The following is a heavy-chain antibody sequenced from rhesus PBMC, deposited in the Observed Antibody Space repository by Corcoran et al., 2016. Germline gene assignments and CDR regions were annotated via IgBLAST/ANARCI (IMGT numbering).Heavy chain of an antibody. V-gene: IGHV4-73*01. Sequence: QVKLQQWGEGLVTPSETLSLTFAVSGGSLSGYYYWSWIRQPPGKGLEWIGYIYGNRASTNYNPALKNRVTTSQDTSKNPFSLKLSSGTAADTAVYYWSRLVAAAGTFDYWGQGVLVTVSS. CDR1: GGSLSGYYY. D-gene: IGHD6-31*01. CDR3: SRLVAAAGTFDY. J-gene: IGHJ4*01. CDR2: IYGNRAST.